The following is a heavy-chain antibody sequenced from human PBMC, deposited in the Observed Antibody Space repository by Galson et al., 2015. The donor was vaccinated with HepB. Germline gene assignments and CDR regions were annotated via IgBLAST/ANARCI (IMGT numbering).Heavy chain of an antibody. D-gene: IGHD2-2*01. CDR1: GDSITNPNW. CDR2: ISHSGKA. Sequence: SETLSLTCAVSGDSITNPNWWNWVRQSPGKGLEWIGEISHSGKANYNPSLESRITISLDTSNNQFSLKVTSVTAADTAVYYCARVRRGCSNNNCYLDAWGQGTLVTVSS. V-gene: IGHV4/OR15-8*01. CDR3: ARVRRGCSNNNCYLDA. J-gene: IGHJ5*02.